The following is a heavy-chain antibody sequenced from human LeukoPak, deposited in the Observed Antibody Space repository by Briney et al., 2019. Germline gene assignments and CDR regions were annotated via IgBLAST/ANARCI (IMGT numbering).Heavy chain of an antibody. D-gene: IGHD3-22*01. V-gene: IGHV1-18*01. CDR3: ARASKYYYDSSGYYYPTAYYYGMDV. Sequence: ASVKVSCKASGYTFTSYGISWVRQAPGQGLEWMGWISAYNGNTNYAQKLQGRVTMTTDTSTSTAYMELRSLRSDDTAVYYCARASKYYYDSSGYYYPTAYYYGMDVWGQGTTVTVSS. CDR2: ISAYNGNT. CDR1: GYTFTSYG. J-gene: IGHJ6*02.